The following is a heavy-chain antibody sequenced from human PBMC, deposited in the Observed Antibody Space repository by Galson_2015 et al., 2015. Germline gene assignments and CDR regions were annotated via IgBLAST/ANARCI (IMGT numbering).Heavy chain of an antibody. Sequence: SLRLSCAASGFTFSSYDMHWVRQATGKGLEWVSAIGTAGDTYYPGSVKGRFTISRENAKNSLYLQMNSLRAGDTAVYYCARRPNNWNYAAVPEGYFDLWGRGTLVTVSS. CDR1: GFTFSSYD. CDR2: IGTAGDT. D-gene: IGHD1-7*01. CDR3: ARRPNNWNYAAVPEGYFDL. J-gene: IGHJ2*01. V-gene: IGHV3-13*01.